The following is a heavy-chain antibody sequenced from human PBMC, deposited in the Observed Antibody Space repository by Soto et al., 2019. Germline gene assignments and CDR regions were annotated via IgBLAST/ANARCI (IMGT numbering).Heavy chain of an antibody. CDR3: ASCIYDLWSGYYTDAYNY. V-gene: IGHV4-59*01. CDR1: GGCISSYY. D-gene: IGHD3-3*01. J-gene: IGHJ4*02. Sequence: SETLSLTCTVSGGCISSYYWSWIRQPPGKGLEWIGYIYYSGSTNYNPSLKSRVTISVDTSKNQFSLKLSSVTAADTAVYYCASCIYDLWSGYYTDAYNYWGQGTLVTVSS. CDR2: IYYSGST.